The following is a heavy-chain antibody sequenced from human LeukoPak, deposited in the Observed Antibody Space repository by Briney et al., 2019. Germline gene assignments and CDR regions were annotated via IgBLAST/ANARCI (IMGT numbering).Heavy chain of an antibody. V-gene: IGHV4-59*01. J-gene: IGHJ4*02. CDR2: IYYSGST. CDR1: GVSISSYY. D-gene: IGHD6-19*01. CDR3: AGYSSGWYVDY. Sequence: SETLSLTCTVSGVSISSYYWSWIRQPPGKGLEWIGYIYYSGSTDYNPSLKSRVIISVDTSNNQFSLKLSSVTAADTAVYYCAGYSSGWYVDYWGQGTLVTVSS.